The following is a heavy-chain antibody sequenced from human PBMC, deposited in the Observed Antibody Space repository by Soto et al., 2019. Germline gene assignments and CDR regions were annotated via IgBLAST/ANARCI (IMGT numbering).Heavy chain of an antibody. CDR2: IYYSGST. V-gene: IGHV4-59*01. D-gene: IGHD6-6*01. Sequence: SETLSLTCTVSGGSISSYYWSWIRQPPGKGLEWIGYIYYSGSTNYNPSLKSRVTISVDTSKNQFSLKLSSVTAADTAVYYCATETPYSSSSSPFSNGMDVWGQGTTVTVSS. CDR3: ATETPYSSSSSPFSNGMDV. CDR1: GGSISSYY. J-gene: IGHJ6*02.